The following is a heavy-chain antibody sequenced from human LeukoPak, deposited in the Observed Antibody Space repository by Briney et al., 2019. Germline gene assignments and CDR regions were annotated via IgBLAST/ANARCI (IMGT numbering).Heavy chain of an antibody. V-gene: IGHV3-23*01. Sequence: PGGSLRLSCAASGFTFSSYAMSWVRQAPGKGLEWVSAISGSGGSTYYADSVKGRFTISRDNSKNTLYLQMSSLRAEDTAVYYCARDKKVSGYYVWGSYRPFDYWGQGTLVTVSS. CDR3: ARDKKVSGYYVWGSYRPFDY. D-gene: IGHD3-16*02. CDR2: ISGSGGST. J-gene: IGHJ4*02. CDR1: GFTFSSYA.